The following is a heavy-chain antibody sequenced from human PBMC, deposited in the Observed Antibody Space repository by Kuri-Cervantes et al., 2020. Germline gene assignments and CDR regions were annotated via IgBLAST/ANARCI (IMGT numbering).Heavy chain of an antibody. D-gene: IGHD6-19*01. CDR1: GGSFSGYY. J-gene: IGHJ6*02. CDR3: ARRNQVYSSGWYGSASSSMDV. Sequence: SQTLSLTCAVYGGSFSGYYWSWIRQPPGKGLERIGEINHSGSTNYNPSLKSRVTISVDTSKNQFSLKLSSVTAADTAVYYCARRNQVYSSGWYGSASSSMDVWGQGTTVTVSS. CDR2: INHSGST. V-gene: IGHV4-34*01.